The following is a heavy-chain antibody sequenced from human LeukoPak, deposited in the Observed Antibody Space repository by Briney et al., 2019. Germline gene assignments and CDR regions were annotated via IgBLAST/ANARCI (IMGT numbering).Heavy chain of an antibody. J-gene: IGHJ4*02. Sequence: PSETLSLTCTVSGGSVSSGSYYWSWFRQPPGKGLEWFGWIHSSGSTEDNPSLKSRVTMSIDTSKNQISLKLYSVTAADTAVYYCVREGYDSSGYYLDSWGQGTLVTVSS. D-gene: IGHD3-22*01. CDR1: GGSVSSGSYY. CDR3: VREGYDSSGYYLDS. CDR2: IHSSGST. V-gene: IGHV4-61*01.